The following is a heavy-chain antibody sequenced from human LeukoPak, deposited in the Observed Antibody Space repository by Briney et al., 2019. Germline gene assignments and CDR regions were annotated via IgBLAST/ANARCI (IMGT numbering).Heavy chain of an antibody. CDR3: AKAGGRGYSYGYLDY. J-gene: IGHJ4*02. D-gene: IGHD5-18*01. CDR1: GFTFDDYA. CDR2: ISWNSGSI. V-gene: IGHV3-9*03. Sequence: GRSLRLSCAASGFTFDDYAMHWVRQAPGKGLEWVSGISWNSGSIGYADSVKGRFTISRDNAKNSLYLQMNSLRAEDMALYYCAKAGGRGYSYGYLDYWGQGTLVTVSS.